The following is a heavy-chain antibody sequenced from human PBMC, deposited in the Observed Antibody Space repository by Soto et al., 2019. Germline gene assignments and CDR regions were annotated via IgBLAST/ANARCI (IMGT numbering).Heavy chain of an antibody. Sequence: EVQLVESGGGLVQPGGSLRLSCAVSGFIFSDYWMTWVRQAPGKGLEWVANINPEGSEKSYVDSVKGRFTISRDNAKNSLYLQMISLRAEDTAVYYCARARIDYWGRGTLITVS. J-gene: IGHJ4*02. V-gene: IGHV3-7*03. CDR3: ARARIDY. CDR1: GFIFSDYW. CDR2: INPEGSEK.